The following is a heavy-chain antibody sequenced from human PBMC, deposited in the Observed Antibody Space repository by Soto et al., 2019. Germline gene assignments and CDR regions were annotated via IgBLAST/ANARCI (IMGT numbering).Heavy chain of an antibody. J-gene: IGHJ4*02. CDR3: VRGDNWNDEAADY. Sequence: QVQLVESGGGVVQPGRSLRLSCAASGFMFSNHGMHWVRQAPGKGLEWVAVIWSDVNNRYYADSVKGRFTISRDNSKNTVYLQMHSLRAEDTAVYYCVRGDNWNDEAADYWGQGTLVTVSS. CDR1: GFMFSNHG. CDR2: IWSDVNNR. D-gene: IGHD1-1*01. V-gene: IGHV3-33*01.